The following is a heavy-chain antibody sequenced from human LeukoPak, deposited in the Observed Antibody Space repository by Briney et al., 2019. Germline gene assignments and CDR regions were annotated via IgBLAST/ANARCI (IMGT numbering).Heavy chain of an antibody. J-gene: IGHJ4*02. CDR1: GFTFSTYA. Sequence: GGSLRLSYSASGFTFSTYAMHWVRQAPGKGLEYVSAISNNGGSTYYEDSVKGRFTISRDNSKNTLYLQMSSLRTEDTAVYYCTTEGGWSFYFDYWGQGTLVTVSS. CDR3: TTEGGWSFYFDY. V-gene: IGHV3-64D*09. CDR2: ISNNGGST. D-gene: IGHD2-15*01.